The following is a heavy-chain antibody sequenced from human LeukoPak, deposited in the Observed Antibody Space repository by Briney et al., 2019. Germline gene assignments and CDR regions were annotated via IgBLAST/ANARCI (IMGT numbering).Heavy chain of an antibody. CDR2: MNPNSGNT. V-gene: IGHV1-8*01. J-gene: IGHJ4*02. CDR1: GYTFASYD. Sequence: ASVKVSCKASGYTFASYDINWVRQATGHRLEWMGWMNPNSGNTGYAQKFQGRVTMTRDTSINTAYMELSNLRSEDTAVYYCARGDPVDYWGQGTLVTVSS. CDR3: ARGDPVDY.